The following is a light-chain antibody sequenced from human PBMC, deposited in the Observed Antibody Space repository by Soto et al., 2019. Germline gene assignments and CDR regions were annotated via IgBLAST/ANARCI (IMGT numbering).Light chain of an antibody. V-gene: IGKV3-15*01. Sequence: EIVMTQSPATLSVSPGERATLSCRASQSVGNNLAWYQQRPGRAPRLLIYGASTRATGIPARFSGSGSGTEFTLTISSLQSEDFAVYHCQHYDNLPLTFGGGTKVEIK. J-gene: IGKJ4*01. CDR3: QHYDNLPLT. CDR1: QSVGNN. CDR2: GAS.